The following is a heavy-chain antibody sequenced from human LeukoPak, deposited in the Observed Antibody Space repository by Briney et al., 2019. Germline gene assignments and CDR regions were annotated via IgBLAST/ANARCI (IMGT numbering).Heavy chain of an antibody. J-gene: IGHJ4*02. D-gene: IGHD1/OR15-1a*01. Sequence: GGSLRLSCAASGFTVSSNYMSWVRQAPGKGLEWVSVIYSGGSTYYADSVKGRFTISRDNSKNTLYLQMNSLRAEDTAVYYCARDVPNKYYMDVWGQGTLVTVSS. CDR3: ARDVPNKYYMDV. V-gene: IGHV3-66*02. CDR2: IYSGGST. CDR1: GFTVSSNY.